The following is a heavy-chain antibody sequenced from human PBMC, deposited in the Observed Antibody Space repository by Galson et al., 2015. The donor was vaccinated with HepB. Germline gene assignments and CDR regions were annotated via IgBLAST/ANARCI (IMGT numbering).Heavy chain of an antibody. CDR2: INPNSGGT. Sequence: SVKVSCKASGYTFTGYYMHWVRQAPGQGLEWMGWINPNSGGTNYAQKFQGRVTMTRDTSISTAYMELSRLRSDDTAVYYCARSPYCSSTSCYTKAVAGKYWYFDLWGRGTLVTVSS. CDR1: GYTFTGYY. CDR3: ARSPYCSSTSCYTKAVAGKYWYFDL. J-gene: IGHJ2*01. V-gene: IGHV1-2*02. D-gene: IGHD2-2*02.